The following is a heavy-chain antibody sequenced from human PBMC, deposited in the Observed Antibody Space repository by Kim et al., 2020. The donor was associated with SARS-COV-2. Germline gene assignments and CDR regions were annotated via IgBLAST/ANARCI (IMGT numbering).Heavy chain of an antibody. CDR3: ARYWVGELFPGCFDA. J-gene: IGHJ5*01. CDR2: MYHTGSS. CDR1: GGSITSISFY. D-gene: IGHD3-10*01. V-gene: IGHV4-39*01. Sequence: SETLSLTCTVSGGSITSISFYWGWIRQTPGEKMEWIGSMYHTGSSYYNPSLKSRVTISVDTSKNQFILNVRSVTAADTAVYYCARYWVGELFPGCFDAWG.